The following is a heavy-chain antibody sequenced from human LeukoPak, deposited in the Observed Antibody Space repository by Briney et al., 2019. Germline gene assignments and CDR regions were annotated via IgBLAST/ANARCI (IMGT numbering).Heavy chain of an antibody. Sequence: GGSLRLSCAASGFTFSNYWMHWVRQAPGKGLVWVSRINSDGINTSYADSVKGRFTISRDNAKNTLYLQMNSLRAEDTAVYYCARDRVTMVRGAITDYYYYYMDVWGKGTTVTVSS. V-gene: IGHV3-74*01. CDR3: ARDRVTMVRGAITDYYYYYMDV. CDR1: GFTFSNYW. D-gene: IGHD3-10*01. J-gene: IGHJ6*03. CDR2: INSDGINT.